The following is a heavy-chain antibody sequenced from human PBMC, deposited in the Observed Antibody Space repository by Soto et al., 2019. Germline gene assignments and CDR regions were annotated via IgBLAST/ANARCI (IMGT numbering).Heavy chain of an antibody. CDR2: IYPGDSDT. J-gene: IGHJ6*02. D-gene: IGHD3-16*01. Sequence: PGESLKISCKGSGYSFTSYWIGWVRQMPGKGLEWMGIIYPGDSDTRYSPSFQGQVTISADKSISTAYLQWSSLKASDTAMYYCARLGDADAVSPGYYYYGMDVWGQGTTVTVSS. CDR3: ARLGDADAVSPGYYYYGMDV. CDR1: GYSFTSYW. V-gene: IGHV5-51*01.